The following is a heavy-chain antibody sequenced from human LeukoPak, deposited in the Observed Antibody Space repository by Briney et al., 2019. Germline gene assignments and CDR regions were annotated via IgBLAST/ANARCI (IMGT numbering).Heavy chain of an antibody. CDR2: IYSGGGT. Sequence: QTGGSLRLSCAASGFTVSSNYMTWVRQAPGKGLEWVSVIYSGGGTYYADSVKGRFTISRDNFKNTLYLQMNSLRAEDTAVYYCARNFHRRLYDSSGYYPYWGQGTLVTVSS. J-gene: IGHJ4*02. D-gene: IGHD3-22*01. V-gene: IGHV3-66*01. CDR3: ARNFHRRLYDSSGYYPY. CDR1: GFTVSSNY.